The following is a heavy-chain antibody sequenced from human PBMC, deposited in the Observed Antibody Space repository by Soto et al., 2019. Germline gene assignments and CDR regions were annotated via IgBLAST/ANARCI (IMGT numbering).Heavy chain of an antibody. CDR3: AKDSYPRGYCTNGVCLTYYFYX. J-gene: IGHJ4*02. CDR1: GFTFDDYA. V-gene: IGHV3-9*01. CDR2: ISWNSGSI. D-gene: IGHD2-8*01. Sequence: PGGSLRLSCAASGFTFDDYAMHWVRQAPGKGLEWVGGISWNSGSIVYADSVKVRFTISIDNANNSLYLQMNSLRAEDTALYYCAKDSYPRGYCTNGVCLTYYFYXWGQGTLVTVSX.